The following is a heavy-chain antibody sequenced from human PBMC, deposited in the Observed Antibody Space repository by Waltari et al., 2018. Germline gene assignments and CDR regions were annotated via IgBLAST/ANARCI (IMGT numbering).Heavy chain of an antibody. CDR3: ASVDDTAMAPYYFDY. CDR2: IIPIFGTA. D-gene: IGHD5-18*01. J-gene: IGHJ4*02. V-gene: IGHV1-69*05. Sequence: QVQLVQSGAEVKKPGSSVKVSCKASGATFSSYAIRWVRQAPGQGLEWMGGIIPIFGTANYAQKFQGRVTITTDESTSTAYMELSSLRSEDTAVYYCASVDDTAMAPYYFDYWGQGTLVTVSS. CDR1: GATFSSYA.